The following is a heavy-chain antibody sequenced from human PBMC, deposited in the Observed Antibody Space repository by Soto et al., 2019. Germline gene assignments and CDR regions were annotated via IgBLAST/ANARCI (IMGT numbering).Heavy chain of an antibody. J-gene: IGHJ6*02. CDR2: IKTKTDGGTT. D-gene: IGHD2-21*02. V-gene: IGHV3-15*01. CDR3: TTGVTSRGMDV. Sequence: EVQLVESGGGLVKPGGSLRLSCAASGFTFSNAWMSWVRQAPGKGLEWVGRIKTKTDGGTTDYPAPVKGRFTISRDDSKNTLYLQMNSLKTEATAVYYCTTGVTSRGMDVWGQGTTVTVSS. CDR1: GFTFSNAW.